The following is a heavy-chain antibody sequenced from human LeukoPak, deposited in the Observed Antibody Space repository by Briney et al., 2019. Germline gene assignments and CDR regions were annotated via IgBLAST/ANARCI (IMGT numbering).Heavy chain of an antibody. V-gene: IGHV4-39*07. CDR3: ARYRLEWGAPSYFDC. D-gene: IGHD1-26*01. Sequence: SETLSLTCNVSGVSISSSSYYWGWIRQPPGKGLEWIGSIYSSGSTYYNSSLKSRVTISVDTSKNQFSLKLSSVTAADTAVYYCARYRLEWGAPSYFDCWGQGTLVTVSS. J-gene: IGHJ4*02. CDR2: IYSSGST. CDR1: GVSISSSSYY.